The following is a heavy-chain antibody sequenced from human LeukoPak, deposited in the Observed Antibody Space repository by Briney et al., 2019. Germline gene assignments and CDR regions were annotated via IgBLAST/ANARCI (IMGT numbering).Heavy chain of an antibody. CDR1: GGSISSGDYY. CDR2: IYYSGGT. Sequence: PSQTLSLTCTVSGGSISSGDYYWSWIRQPPGKGLEWIGYIYYSGGTYYNPSLKSRVTISVDTSKNQFSLKLSSVTAADTAVYYCARERVTMVRGVISNWFDPWGQGTLVTVSS. V-gene: IGHV4-30-4*01. D-gene: IGHD3-10*01. CDR3: ARERVTMVRGVISNWFDP. J-gene: IGHJ5*02.